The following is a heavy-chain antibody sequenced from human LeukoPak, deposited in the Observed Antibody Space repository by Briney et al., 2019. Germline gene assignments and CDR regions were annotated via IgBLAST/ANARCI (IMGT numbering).Heavy chain of an antibody. CDR1: GFTFGTYG. CDR3: AKSLPPLFYYYGMDV. V-gene: IGHV3-33*06. J-gene: IGHJ6*02. Sequence: GGSLRLSCAASGFTFGTYGMHWVRQAPGKGLEWVAVIWSVGSNKNYAASVRGRFTISRDNPKNTLYPQRNSLRAEDTAVYFCAKSLPPLFYYYGMDVWGQGTTVTVSS. CDR2: IWSVGSNK. D-gene: IGHD2-21*01.